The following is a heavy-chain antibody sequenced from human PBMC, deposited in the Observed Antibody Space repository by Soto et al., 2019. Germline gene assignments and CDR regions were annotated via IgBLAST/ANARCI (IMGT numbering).Heavy chain of an antibody. J-gene: IGHJ5*02. D-gene: IGHD3-10*01. V-gene: IGHV1-69*04. Sequence: QVQLVQSGAEVKKPGSSVKVSCKASGGTFSSYPISWVRQAPGQGLEWMGRIIPILGIANYAQKFQGRVTITADKSTSTAYMELSSLRSEDTAVYYCARDFGGWFDPWGQGTLVTVSS. CDR1: GGTFSSYP. CDR2: IIPILGIA. CDR3: ARDFGGWFDP.